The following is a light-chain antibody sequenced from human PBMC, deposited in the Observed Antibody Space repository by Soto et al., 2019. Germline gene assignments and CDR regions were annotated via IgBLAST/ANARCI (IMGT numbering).Light chain of an antibody. J-gene: IGLJ1*01. CDR3: CSYTTSNTRQIV. CDR2: DVS. V-gene: IGLV2-14*03. CDR1: SSDVGGYNY. Sequence: QSALTQPASVSGSPGQSITISCTGTSSDVGGYNYVSWYQQHPGKAPKFMIYDVSSRPSGVSNRFSGSKSGNTASLTISGLQAEDEAHYYCCSYTTSNTRQIVFGTGTKVTVL.